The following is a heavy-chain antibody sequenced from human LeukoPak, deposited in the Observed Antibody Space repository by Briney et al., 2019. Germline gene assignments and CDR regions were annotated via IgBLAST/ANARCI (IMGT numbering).Heavy chain of an antibody. Sequence: GGSLRLSCAASGFTFSSYSMNWVRQAPGKGLEWVSYISNSGSYIYYGDSVRGRFTISRDNMNNSLYLQMNSPRVEDTATYYCASGYSLRGMDAWGRGTTVTVSS. CDR3: ASGYSLRGMDA. J-gene: IGHJ6*02. V-gene: IGHV3-21*01. CDR2: ISNSGSYI. CDR1: GFTFSSYS. D-gene: IGHD3-22*01.